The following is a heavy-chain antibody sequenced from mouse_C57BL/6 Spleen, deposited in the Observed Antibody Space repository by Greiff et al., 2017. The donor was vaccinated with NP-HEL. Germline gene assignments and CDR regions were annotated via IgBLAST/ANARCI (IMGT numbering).Heavy chain of an antibody. J-gene: IGHJ3*01. CDR1: GFTFSDYG. CDR2: ISSGSSTI. V-gene: IGHV5-17*01. CDR3: ARTPYYGSTWFAY. Sequence: EVKLVESGGGLVKPGGSLKLSCAASGFTFSDYGMHWVRQAPEKGLEWVAYISSGSSTIYYADTVKGRFTISRDNAKNTLFLQMTSLRSEDTAMYYCARTPYYGSTWFAYWGQGTLVTVSA. D-gene: IGHD1-1*01.